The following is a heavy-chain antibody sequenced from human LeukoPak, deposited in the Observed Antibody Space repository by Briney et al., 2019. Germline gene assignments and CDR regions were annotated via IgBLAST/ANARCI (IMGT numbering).Heavy chain of an antibody. Sequence: ASVKVSCKASGCTFTGYYMHGVRQAPGQGLEWMGWINPNSGGTNYAQKFQGRVTMTRNTSISTAYMKLSRLRSDDTAVYYCARSLTGFGELFFDDWGQGTLVTVSS. D-gene: IGHD3-10*02. J-gene: IGHJ4*02. CDR3: ARSLTGFGELFFDD. V-gene: IGHV1-2*02. CDR1: GCTFTGYY. CDR2: INPNSGGT.